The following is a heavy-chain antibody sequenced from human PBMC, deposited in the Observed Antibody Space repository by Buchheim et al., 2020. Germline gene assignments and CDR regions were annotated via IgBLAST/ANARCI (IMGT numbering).Heavy chain of an antibody. CDR1: GFTFSSYG. J-gene: IGHJ4*02. Sequence: QVQLVESGGGVVQPGRSLRLSCAASGFTFSSYGMHWVRQAPGKGLEWVAVISYDGSNKYYADSVKGRFTISSDNSKNTLYLQMNSLRAEDTAVYYCAKDRHRYCSSTSCSVGDYWGQGTL. CDR2: ISYDGSNK. D-gene: IGHD2-2*01. V-gene: IGHV3-30*18. CDR3: AKDRHRYCSSTSCSVGDY.